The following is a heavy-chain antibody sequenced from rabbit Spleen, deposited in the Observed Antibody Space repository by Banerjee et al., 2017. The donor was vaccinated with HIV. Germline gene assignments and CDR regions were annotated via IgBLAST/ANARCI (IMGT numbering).Heavy chain of an antibody. Sequence: QEQLAESGGDLVKPEGSLTLTCTASGFSFSSSYWICWVRQAPGKGPEWIACIYAGSSGNTYYASWAKGRFTISKTSSTTVTLQMTSLTAADTATYFCARADRSTSAYAGGFYLWGPGTLVTVS. V-gene: IGHV1S45*01. CDR1: GFSFSSSYW. D-gene: IGHD1-1*01. CDR2: IYAGSSGNT. J-gene: IGHJ4*01. CDR3: ARADRSTSAYAGGFYL.